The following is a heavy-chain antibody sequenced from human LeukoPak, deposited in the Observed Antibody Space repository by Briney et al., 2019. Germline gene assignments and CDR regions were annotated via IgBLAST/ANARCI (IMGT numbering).Heavy chain of an antibody. Sequence: SETLSLTCAVYGGSFSGYYWSWIRQPPGKGLEWIGEINHSGSTNYNPSLKSRVTISVDTSKNQFSLKLSSVTAADTAVYYCARGRGGSSWYRGNWFDPWGQGTLVTVSS. CDR2: INHSGST. J-gene: IGHJ5*02. CDR3: ARGRGGSSWYRGNWFDP. V-gene: IGHV4-34*01. CDR1: GGSFSGYY. D-gene: IGHD6-13*01.